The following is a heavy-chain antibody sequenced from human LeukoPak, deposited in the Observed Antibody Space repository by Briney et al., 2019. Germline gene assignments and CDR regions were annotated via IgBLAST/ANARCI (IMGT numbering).Heavy chain of an antibody. D-gene: IGHD2-15*01. V-gene: IGHV3-21*01. CDR1: GFTFSSYS. CDR3: ARLGCSRGSCYDY. CDR2: ISSSSGYI. Sequence: GGSLRLSCAASGFTFSSYSMNWVRQAPGKGLEWVSSISSSSGYIYYADSVKGRFTISRDNSNNSLSLQMNSLRVEDTAVYYCARLGCSRGSCYDYWGQGILVTVSS. J-gene: IGHJ4*02.